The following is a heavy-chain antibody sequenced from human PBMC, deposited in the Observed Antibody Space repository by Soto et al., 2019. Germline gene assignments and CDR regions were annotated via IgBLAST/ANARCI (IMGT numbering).Heavy chain of an antibody. CDR1: GGSISSYY. J-gene: IGHJ6*02. D-gene: IGHD1-7*01. Sequence: QVQLQVSGPGLVKPSETLSLTCTVSGGSISSYYWSWIRQPPGKGLEWIGYIYYSGSTNYNPSLKSRVTISVDTSNNQFSLKLSSVTAADTAVYYCAREGLTGTIGLYYYYGMDVWGQGTTVTVSS. V-gene: IGHV4-59*01. CDR2: IYYSGST. CDR3: AREGLTGTIGLYYYYGMDV.